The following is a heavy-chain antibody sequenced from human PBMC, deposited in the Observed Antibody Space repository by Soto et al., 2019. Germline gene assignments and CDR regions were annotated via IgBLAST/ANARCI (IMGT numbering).Heavy chain of an antibody. CDR1: GGTFGNSA. D-gene: IGHD5-12*01. J-gene: IGHJ6*02. CDR3: ARYKDRLQLGGNYYYGMDV. Sequence: QVQLVQSGGEVKKPGSSVTVSCKASGGTFGNSAISWVRQDPGQGLEWMGGIMPIFPTPDYAQKFQGRVTITADESTSTAYMELSSLRSEDTAVYYCARYKDRLQLGGNYYYGMDVWGQGTTVTVSS. CDR2: IMPIFPTP. V-gene: IGHV1-69*12.